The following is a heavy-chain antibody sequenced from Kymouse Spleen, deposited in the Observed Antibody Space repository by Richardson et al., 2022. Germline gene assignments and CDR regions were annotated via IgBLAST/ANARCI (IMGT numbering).Heavy chain of an antibody. D-gene: IGHD6-6*01. J-gene: IGHJ4*02. CDR3: ARGRQLVFDY. V-gene: IGHV4-34*01. Sequence: QVQLQQWGAGLLKPSETLSLTCAVYGGSFSGYYWSWIRQPPGKGLEWIGEINHSGSTNYNPSLKSRVTISVDTSKNQFSLKLSSVTAADTAVYYCARGRQLVFDYWGQGTLVTVSS. CDR1: GGSFSGYY. CDR2: INHSGST.